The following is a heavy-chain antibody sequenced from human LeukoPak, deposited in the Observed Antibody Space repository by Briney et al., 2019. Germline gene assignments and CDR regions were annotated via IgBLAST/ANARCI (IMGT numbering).Heavy chain of an antibody. J-gene: IGHJ4*02. CDR1: GGSISSGSYY. V-gene: IGHV4-61*02. CDR2: IYTSGST. D-gene: IGHD3-10*01. CDR3: ARDITRWEVWFGGPSD. Sequence: PSETLSLTCTVSGGSISSGSYYWSWIRQPAGKGLEWIGRIYTSGSTNYNPSLKSRVTISVDTSKNQFSLKLSSVTAADTAVYYCARDITRWEVWFGGPSDWGQGTLVTVSS.